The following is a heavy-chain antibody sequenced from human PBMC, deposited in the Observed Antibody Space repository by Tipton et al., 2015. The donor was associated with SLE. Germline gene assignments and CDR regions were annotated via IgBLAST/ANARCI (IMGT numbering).Heavy chain of an antibody. D-gene: IGHD3-10*01. CDR2: INHSGST. CDR3: ARQGPLWYYYYYMDV. CDR1: GGSFSGYY. V-gene: IGHV4-34*01. J-gene: IGHJ6*03. Sequence: LRLSCAVHGGSFSGYYWSWIRQPPGKGLEWIGEINHSGSTNYNPSLKSRVTISVDTSKNQFSLKLSSVTAADTAVYYCARQGPLWYYYYYMDVWGKGTTVTVSS.